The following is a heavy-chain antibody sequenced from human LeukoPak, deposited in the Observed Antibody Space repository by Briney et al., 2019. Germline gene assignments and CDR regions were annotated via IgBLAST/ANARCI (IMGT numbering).Heavy chain of an antibody. CDR1: GFTFSSYA. CDR3: AKDRVVVVPAESYFDY. D-gene: IGHD2-2*01. Sequence: QPGGSLRLSCAASGFTFSSYAMSWVRQAPGKGLEWVSAISGSGGSTYYADSVKGRFTISRDNSKNTLYLQMNSLRAEDTAVYYCAKDRVVVVPAESYFDYWGQGTLVTVPS. V-gene: IGHV3-23*01. J-gene: IGHJ4*02. CDR2: ISGSGGST.